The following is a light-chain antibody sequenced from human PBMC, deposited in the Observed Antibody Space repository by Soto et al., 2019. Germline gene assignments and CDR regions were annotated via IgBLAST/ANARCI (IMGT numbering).Light chain of an antibody. Sequence: AMQMTQSPSSLSASVGDRVTITRRASQGIRNDLGWYQQKPGKAPKLLIYAASSLQSGVPSRFSGSGSGTDFTLTISSLQPEDFATYYCLQDYNYPRTFGQGTKVEIK. CDR3: LQDYNYPRT. CDR1: QGIRND. V-gene: IGKV1-6*01. CDR2: AAS. J-gene: IGKJ1*01.